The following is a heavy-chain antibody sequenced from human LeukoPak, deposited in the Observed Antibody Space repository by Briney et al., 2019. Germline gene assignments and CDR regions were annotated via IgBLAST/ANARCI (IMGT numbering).Heavy chain of an antibody. CDR2: IIPVFGEA. J-gene: IGHJ4*02. Sequence: GASAKVSCKASGGTFTSYTISWVRQAPGQGLEWMGRIIPVFGEANYAQKFQGRVTISADKSTNTAYMELSSLRSEDTAVYYCAGGAGITLIAADFWGQGTLVTVSS. CDR1: GGTFTSYT. D-gene: IGHD3-22*01. CDR3: AGGAGITLIAADF. V-gene: IGHV1-69*08.